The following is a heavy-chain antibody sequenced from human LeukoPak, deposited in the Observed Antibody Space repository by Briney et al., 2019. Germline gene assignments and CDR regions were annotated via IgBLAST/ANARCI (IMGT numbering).Heavy chain of an antibody. CDR1: GFTFSSYW. V-gene: IGHV3-74*01. D-gene: IGHD1-26*01. Sequence: PGGSLRLSCAASGFTFSSYWMHWVRQVPGKGLVWVSRINSDGSSTSYADSVKGRFTISRDNAKNTLYLQMNSLRAEHTAVYYCARGDSGSYRVDYWGQGTLATVSS. CDR3: ARGDSGSYRVDY. J-gene: IGHJ4*02. CDR2: INSDGSST.